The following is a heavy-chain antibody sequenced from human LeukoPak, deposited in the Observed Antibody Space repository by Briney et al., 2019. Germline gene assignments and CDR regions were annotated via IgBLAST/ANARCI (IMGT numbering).Heavy chain of an antibody. V-gene: IGHV3-74*01. CDR1: GFSFSSYW. CDR2: INGDGSTT. CDR3: ARVVSIVRGASSGMDV. J-gene: IGHJ6*02. D-gene: IGHD3-10*01. Sequence: GGSLRLSCAASGFSFSSYWMHWVRQAPGKGLVWVSRINGDGSTTTNADSLRGRFTISRDNAKYTLYLQMNRLRAEETAVYYCARVVSIVRGASSGMDVWGQGTTVTVSS.